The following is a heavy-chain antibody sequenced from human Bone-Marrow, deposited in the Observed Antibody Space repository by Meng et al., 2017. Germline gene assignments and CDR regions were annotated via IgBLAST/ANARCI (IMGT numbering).Heavy chain of an antibody. Sequence: QVQVQQWGAGLLKPSETLSLTCAFYGGSISSGDYYWSWIRQPPGKGLEWIGYIYNSGSTYYNPSLKSRVTISVDTSKNQFSLKLRFVTAADTAVYYCAREGRSHQVGVSVYWGQGNLVTVSS. CDR1: GGSISSGDYY. D-gene: IGHD2-21*01. V-gene: IGHV4-30-4*01. CDR3: AREGRSHQVGVSVY. J-gene: IGHJ4*02. CDR2: IYNSGST.